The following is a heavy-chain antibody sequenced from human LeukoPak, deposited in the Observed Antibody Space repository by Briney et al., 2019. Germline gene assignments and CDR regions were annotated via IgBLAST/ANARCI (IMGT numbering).Heavy chain of an antibody. V-gene: IGHV3-30*18. J-gene: IGHJ3*02. D-gene: IGHD1-7*01. CDR3: AKFGITGNTYAFDI. Sequence: GGSLRLSCAASGFTFSSYGMHWVRQAPGKGLEWVAVISYDGSNKYYADSVKGRFTISRDNSKNTLYLQMNSLRAEDTAVYYCAKFGITGNTYAFDIWGQGTMVTVSS. CDR1: GFTFSSYG. CDR2: ISYDGSNK.